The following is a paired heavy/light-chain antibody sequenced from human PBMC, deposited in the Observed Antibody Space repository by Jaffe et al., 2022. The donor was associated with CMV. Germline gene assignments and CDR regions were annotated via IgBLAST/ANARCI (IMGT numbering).Light chain of an antibody. Sequence: DIVMTQSPDSLAVSLGERATINCKSSQSVLYSSNNKNYLAWYQQKPGQPPKLLIYWASTRESGVPDRFSGSGSGTDFTLSISSLQAEDVAVYYCQQYYKTPYFFGQGTKLDIK. CDR3: QQYYKTPYF. CDR1: QSVLYSSNNKNY. V-gene: IGKV4-1*01. CDR2: WAS. J-gene: IGKJ2*01.
Heavy chain of an antibody. V-gene: IGHV5-51*01. D-gene: IGHD3-10*01. J-gene: IGHJ6*03. Sequence: EVQLVQSGAEVKKPGESLRISCKGSGYSFISYWIGWVRQMPGKGLEWMGIIYPGDSDTRYSPSFRGQVTISADKSIATAYLQWSSLKASDTAMYYCARHKGSGSYYNEDYFYYMDVWGKGTTVTVSS. CDR3: ARHKGSGSYYNEDYFYYMDV. CDR1: GYSFISYW. CDR2: IYPGDSDT.